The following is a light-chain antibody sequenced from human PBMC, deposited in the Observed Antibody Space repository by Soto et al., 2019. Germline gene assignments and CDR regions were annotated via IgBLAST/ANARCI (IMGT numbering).Light chain of an antibody. V-gene: IGKV1-9*01. CDR1: QVISTS. CDR2: AAS. J-gene: IGKJ5*01. Sequence: DIHLTQSPSFLSPSIVEIVTITCRASQVISTSLAWYQVKPGKAPKLLIYAASTLESGVPSRFSATVSGTEFSLTITSLQPEDFATYYCQQLFDSPITFGQGTRLENK. CDR3: QQLFDSPIT.